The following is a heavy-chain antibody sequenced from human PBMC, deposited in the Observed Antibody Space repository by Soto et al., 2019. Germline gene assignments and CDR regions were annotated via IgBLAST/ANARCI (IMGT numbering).Heavy chain of an antibody. CDR2: ITWNSVII. CDR1: GFSFDAHA. CDR3: VNDNGYYVYGGMDV. Sequence: EVQLVESGGGLVQPGRSLRLSCSVSGFSFDAHAMHWVRQTPGKGLEWVSGITWNSVIIGYADSVKGRFTSSRENSKNSLKLKLNSLRADDTALYYCVNDNGYYVYGGMDVWGQGTTVTV. J-gene: IGHJ6*01. D-gene: IGHD3-3*01. V-gene: IGHV3-9*01.